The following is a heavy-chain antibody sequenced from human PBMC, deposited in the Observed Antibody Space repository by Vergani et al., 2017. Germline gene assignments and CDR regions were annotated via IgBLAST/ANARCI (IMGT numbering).Heavy chain of an antibody. V-gene: IGHV1-2*01. CDR2: IDPNSVDT. CDR1: GFTFTSYH. J-gene: IGHJ6*02. CDR3: ARGEGSGWKGGYHYYGMDV. D-gene: IGHD6-19*01. Sequence: QVQLVQSGAEVKKPGASVRVSCKASGFTFTSYHIHWVRQAPGQGLDWLGRIDPNSVDTRYSQRFQDRVTTTRDTSINTAYMEMTRLRPDDTAIYYCARGEGSGWKGGYHYYGMDVWAQGTTVTVSS.